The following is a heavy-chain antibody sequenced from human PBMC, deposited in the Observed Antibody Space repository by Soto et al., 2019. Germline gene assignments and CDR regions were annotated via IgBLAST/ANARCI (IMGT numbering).Heavy chain of an antibody. CDR2: ISYDGSNK. CDR3: AKGGLLPTAMGGLYYYGMDV. Sequence: GSLGLCVAASGFPFSTYWMNGVRQATGKGLEWVGVISYDGSNKYDADSVKGRFTISRDNSKNTLYLQMNSLRAEATAVYYRAKGGLLPTAMGGLYYYGMDVWRQGTTVTVSS. J-gene: IGHJ6*02. V-gene: IGHV3-30*18. D-gene: IGHD5-18*01. CDR1: GFPFSTYW.